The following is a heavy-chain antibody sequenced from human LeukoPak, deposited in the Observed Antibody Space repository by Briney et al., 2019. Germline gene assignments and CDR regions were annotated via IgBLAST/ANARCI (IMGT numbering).Heavy chain of an antibody. J-gene: IGHJ5*01. V-gene: IGHV4-39*07. CDR1: GGSVRSRDFY. CDR2: IFYNGRT. D-gene: IGHD2-21*01. Sequence: SETLSLSCNVSGGSVRSRDFYWGWLRQPPGKGLEWIGSIFYNGRTYYTPSLQSRVIMSLDTSKNQFSLRLTSVTAADTAVYYCARQVAVVEPTDPNWFDSWGQGTLVTVSS. CDR3: ARQVAVVEPTDPNWFDS.